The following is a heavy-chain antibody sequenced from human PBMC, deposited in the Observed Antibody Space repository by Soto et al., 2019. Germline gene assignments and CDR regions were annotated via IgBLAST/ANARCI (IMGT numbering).Heavy chain of an antibody. J-gene: IGHJ6*02. Sequence: EASVKVSCKASGGTFSSYAISWVRQAPGQGLEWMGGIIPIFGTANYAQKFQGRVTITADESTSTAYMELSSLRSEDTAVYYCARAWGYSSSWYTLRYGMDVWGQGTTVTVSS. CDR2: IIPIFGTA. CDR1: GGTFSSYA. CDR3: ARAWGYSSSWYTLRYGMDV. V-gene: IGHV1-69*13. D-gene: IGHD6-13*01.